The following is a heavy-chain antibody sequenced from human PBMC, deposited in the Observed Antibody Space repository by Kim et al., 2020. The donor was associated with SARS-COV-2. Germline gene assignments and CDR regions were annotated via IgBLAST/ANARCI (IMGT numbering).Heavy chain of an antibody. J-gene: IGHJ4*02. CDR3: AREGVAPFEY. V-gene: IGHV1-18*01. CDR2: GTT. D-gene: IGHD2-8*01. Sequence: GTTSYAQKLQGRVTLTRDTSTTTVHRELRSRRSDDTAVYFCAREGVAPFEYWGQGTLVTVSS.